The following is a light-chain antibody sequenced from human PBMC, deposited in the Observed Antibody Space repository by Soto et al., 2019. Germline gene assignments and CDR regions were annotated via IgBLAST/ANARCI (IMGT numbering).Light chain of an antibody. V-gene: IGLV2-14*01. CDR1: SSDVGNYNF. CDR2: EVS. CDR3: SSYTTSSTLV. Sequence: QSVLTQPASVSGSPGQSITISCTGTSSDVGNYNFVSWFQHHPGNAPKLMIYEVSSRPSGVSNRFSGSKSGNTASLTISGLQAEDEADYYCSSYTTSSTLVFGGGTKVTVL. J-gene: IGLJ3*02.